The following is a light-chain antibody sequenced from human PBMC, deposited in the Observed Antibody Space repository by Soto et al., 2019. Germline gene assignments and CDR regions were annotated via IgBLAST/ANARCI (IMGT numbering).Light chain of an antibody. CDR1: QDISNY. CDR2: DAS. J-gene: IGKJ4*01. CDR3: QQYDNPLT. Sequence: DIQMTQSPSSLSASVGDRVTITCQASQDISNYLNWYQQKPGKAPKLLIYDASNLETGVPSRFIGSGSGTDFTFTISSLQPEDIATYYCQQYDNPLTFGGGTKVEIK. V-gene: IGKV1-33*01.